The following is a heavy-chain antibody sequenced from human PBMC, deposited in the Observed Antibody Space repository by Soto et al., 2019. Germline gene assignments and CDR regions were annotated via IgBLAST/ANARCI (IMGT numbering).Heavy chain of an antibody. CDR2: TYYKSKWYN. V-gene: IGHV6-1*01. J-gene: IGHJ3*02. Sequence: SQTLSLTCAISWDSVSSNSAIWNWIRQSQSRGLEWQGRTYYKSKWYNDYAVSVKSRITISPDTSKNQFSLHLNSVTPEDTAVYYCARVAAGRGAFDIWGQGTMVTVSS. CDR1: WDSVSSNSAI. CDR3: ARVAAGRGAFDI. D-gene: IGHD1-26*01.